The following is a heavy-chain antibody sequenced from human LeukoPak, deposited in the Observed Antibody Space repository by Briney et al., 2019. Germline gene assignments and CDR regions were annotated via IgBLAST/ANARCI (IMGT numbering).Heavy chain of an antibody. Sequence: HGASVKVSCKASGYTFTGYYMHWVRQATGQGLEWMGWMNPNSGNTGYAQKFQGRVTITRNTSISTAYMELSSLRSEDTAVYYCARKGGNKPGYYYYYMDVWGKGTTVTVSS. CDR3: ARKGGNKPGYYYYYMDV. D-gene: IGHD2/OR15-2a*01. V-gene: IGHV1-8*03. J-gene: IGHJ6*03. CDR1: GYTFTGYY. CDR2: MNPNSGNT.